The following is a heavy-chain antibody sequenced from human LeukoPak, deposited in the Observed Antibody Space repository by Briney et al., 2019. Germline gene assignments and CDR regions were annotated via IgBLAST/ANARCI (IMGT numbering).Heavy chain of an antibody. Sequence: ASVKVSCKGSGYTFTDYYLHWVRQAPGQGLEWVGYINPRDGGTSSPPNFRGRVTMTTDASSSTVYMELSRRTSDDTAIYYCAREGNGLLSKDLDYWGQGTLFTVSS. CDR1: GYTFTDYY. CDR3: AREGNGLLSKDLDY. D-gene: IGHD2-15*01. J-gene: IGHJ4*02. CDR2: INPRDGGT. V-gene: IGHV1-2*02.